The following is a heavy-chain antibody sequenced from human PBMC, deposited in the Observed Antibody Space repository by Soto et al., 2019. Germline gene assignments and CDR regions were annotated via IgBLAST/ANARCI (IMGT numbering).Heavy chain of an antibody. CDR3: TTEPTYDYIWGSYRSEYYFDY. Sequence: GGSLRLSCAASGFTFSNAWMSWVRQAPGKGLEWVGRIKSKTDGGTTDYAAPVKGRFTISRDDSKNTLYLQMNSLKTEETAVYYCTTEPTYDYIWGSYRSEYYFDYWGQGTLVTVSS. D-gene: IGHD3-16*02. V-gene: IGHV3-15*01. J-gene: IGHJ4*02. CDR2: IKSKTDGGTT. CDR1: GFTFSNAW.